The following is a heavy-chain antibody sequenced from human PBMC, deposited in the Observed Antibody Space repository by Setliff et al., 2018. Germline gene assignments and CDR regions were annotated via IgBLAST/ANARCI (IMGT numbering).Heavy chain of an antibody. CDR1: GVSISSTTYY. D-gene: IGHD3-3*01. V-gene: IGHV4-39*07. CDR2: SYHKGRT. J-gene: IGHJ3*02. CDR3: ASPRRDDLDSPFDAFDI. Sequence: PSETLSLTCTVSGVSISSTTYYWTWVRQPPGKGLEWIATSYHKGRTYFNPSLQSRVTMSLDRSKNQFSLRLTSVTASDTAVYYCASPRRDDLDSPFDAFDIWGQGTKVTVSS.